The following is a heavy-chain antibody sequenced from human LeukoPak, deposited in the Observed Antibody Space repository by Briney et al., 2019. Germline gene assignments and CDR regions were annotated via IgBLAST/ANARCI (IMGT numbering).Heavy chain of an antibody. Sequence: PSETLSLTCTVSGGSISSYYWSWIRQPPGKGLEWIGYIYYSGSTNYNPSLKSRVTISVDTSKNQFSLKLSSVTAADTAVYYCARYNYGSGSLLLDNWFDPWGQGTLVTVSS. CDR3: ARYNYGSGSLLLDNWFDP. CDR1: GGSISSYY. D-gene: IGHD3-10*01. J-gene: IGHJ5*02. V-gene: IGHV4-59*01. CDR2: IYYSGST.